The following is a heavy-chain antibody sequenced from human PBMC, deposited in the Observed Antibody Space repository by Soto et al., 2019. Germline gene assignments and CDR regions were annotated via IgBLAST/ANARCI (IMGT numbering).Heavy chain of an antibody. Sequence: SETLSLTCTVSGGSISSYYWSWIRQPPGKGLEWIGYIYYSGSTNYNPSLKSRVTISVDTSKNQFSLKLSSVTAADTAVYYCAREGDGAAYWFEPWGQGTRVTVSS. J-gene: IGHJ5*02. V-gene: IGHV4-59*01. CDR2: IYYSGST. CDR1: GGSISSYY. D-gene: IGHD6-13*01. CDR3: AREGDGAAYWFEP.